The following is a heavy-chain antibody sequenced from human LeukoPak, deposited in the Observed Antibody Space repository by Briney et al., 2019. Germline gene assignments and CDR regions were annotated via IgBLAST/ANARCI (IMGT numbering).Heavy chain of an antibody. CDR1: GGSISSYY. J-gene: IGHJ4*02. V-gene: IGHV4-59*06. CDR2: IYYSGST. CDR3: ACLIAAADTDDY. Sequence: SETLSLTCTVSGGSISSYYWSWLRQPPGKGLEWIGYIYYSGSTYYNPSLKSRVTISVDTSKNQFSLKLSSVTAADTAVYYCACLIAAADTDDYWGQGTLVTVSS. D-gene: IGHD6-13*01.